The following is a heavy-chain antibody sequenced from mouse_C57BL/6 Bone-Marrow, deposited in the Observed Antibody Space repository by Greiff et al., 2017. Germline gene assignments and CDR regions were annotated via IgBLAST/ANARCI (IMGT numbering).Heavy chain of an antibody. D-gene: IGHD1-1*01. V-gene: IGHV3-6*01. CDR3: ARGVVGWYFDV. CDR1: GYSITSGYY. CDR2: ISYDGSN. Sequence: EVQLQESGPGLVKPSQSLSLTCSVTGYSITSGYYWNWIRQFPGNKLEWMGYISYDGSNNYYPSLKNRISITRDTSKNQFFLKLKSVTTEDTATYYCARGVVGWYFDVWGTGTTVTVSS. J-gene: IGHJ1*03.